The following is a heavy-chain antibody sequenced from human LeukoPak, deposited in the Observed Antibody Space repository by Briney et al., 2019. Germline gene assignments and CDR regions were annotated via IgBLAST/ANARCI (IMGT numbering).Heavy chain of an antibody. V-gene: IGHV1-8*02. CDR1: GYTFTSYY. D-gene: IGHD4-23*01. J-gene: IGHJ4*02. Sequence: GASVKVSCKASGYTFTSYYMHWVRQATGQGLEWMGWMNPNSGNTGYAQKFQGRVTMTRNTSISTAYMELSSLRSEDTAVYYCARGLTVDYFDYWGQGTLVTVSS. CDR2: MNPNSGNT. CDR3: ARGLTVDYFDY.